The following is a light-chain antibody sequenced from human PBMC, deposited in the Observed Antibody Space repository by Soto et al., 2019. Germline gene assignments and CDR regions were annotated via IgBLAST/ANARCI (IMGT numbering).Light chain of an antibody. Sequence: DIQMAQSPSSLSASVGDRVTITCRASQSISGFLNWYQQKPGKAPNLLIYAASNLRRGVPSRFSGSGSGTDFTLTISSLQPEDFATYYCQQSYSSLSFGPGTKVDIK. J-gene: IGKJ3*01. CDR1: QSISGF. CDR2: AAS. V-gene: IGKV1-39*01. CDR3: QQSYSSLS.